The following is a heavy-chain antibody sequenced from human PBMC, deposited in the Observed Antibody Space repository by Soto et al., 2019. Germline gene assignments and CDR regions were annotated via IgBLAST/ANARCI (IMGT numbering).Heavy chain of an antibody. CDR2: IIPIFGTA. CDR3: AGDRTYCGGDCYSSYWFDP. J-gene: IGHJ5*02. CDR1: GGTFSSYA. D-gene: IGHD2-21*02. Sequence: QVQLVQSGAEVKKPGSSVKVSCKASGGTFSSYAISWVRQAPGQGLEWMGGIIPIFGTANYAQKFQGRVTITADESTSTAYMELSSLRSEDTAVYYCAGDRTYCGGDCYSSYWFDPWGQGTLVTVSS. V-gene: IGHV1-69*01.